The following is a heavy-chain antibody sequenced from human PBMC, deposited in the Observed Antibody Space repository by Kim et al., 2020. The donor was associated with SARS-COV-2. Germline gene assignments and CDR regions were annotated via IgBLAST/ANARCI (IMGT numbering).Heavy chain of an antibody. CDR1: GYTFTSYG. CDR3: ARYGGDGDYGDLNDQTWGVWFDP. V-gene: IGHV1-18*01. CDR2: ISAYNGNT. J-gene: IGHJ5*02. Sequence: ASVKVSCKASGYTFTSYGISWVRQAPGQGLEWMGWISAYNGNTNYAQKLQGRVTMTTDTSTSTAYMELRSLRSDDTAVYYCARYGGDGDYGDLNDQTWGVWFDPWGQGTLVTVSS. D-gene: IGHD4-17*01.